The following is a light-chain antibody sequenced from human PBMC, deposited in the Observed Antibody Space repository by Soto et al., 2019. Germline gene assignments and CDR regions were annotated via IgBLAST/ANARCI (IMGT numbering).Light chain of an antibody. J-gene: IGLJ1*01. CDR1: SGDVGSYNL. Sequence: QSALTQPASVSGSLGQSITISCTGTSGDVGSYNLVSWYQHHPGKAPKLMIYEGSKRPSGVSNRFSGSKSGSTASLTISGLQAEDEADYYCCSYARSSTYDFGTGTKVTVL. CDR3: CSYARSSTYD. CDR2: EGS. V-gene: IGLV2-23*01.